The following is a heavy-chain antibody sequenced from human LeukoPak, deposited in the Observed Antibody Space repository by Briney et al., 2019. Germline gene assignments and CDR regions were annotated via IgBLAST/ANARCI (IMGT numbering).Heavy chain of an antibody. CDR3: AKVSVGPLSRPTHVALYYGMDV. V-gene: IGHV3-23*01. D-gene: IGHD2-8*01. CDR2: IGSSGTTI. Sequence: GGSLRLSCEASGFTFNKFAMSWVRQAPGKGPEWVAGIGSSGTTIFYADSVKGRCSVSRDNSKNTVYLEMNGLRAEDTAIYYCAKVSVGPLSRPTHVALYYGMDVWGQGITVIVSS. J-gene: IGHJ6*02. CDR1: GFTFNKFA.